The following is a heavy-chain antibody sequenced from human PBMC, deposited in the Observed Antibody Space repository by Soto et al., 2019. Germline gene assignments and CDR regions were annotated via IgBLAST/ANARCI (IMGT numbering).Heavy chain of an antibody. CDR3: ARGGFSTPMVRLWHY. D-gene: IGHD5-18*01. Sequence: ALVMVDCKASGYTFSSYAMHWVRKTPRQRLEWMGWIXTAXXRXTXXXKXXGRLTINRDTSASTAYMELSSLRFEDTAVYYCARGGFSTPMVRLWHYWGQGTPVTVSS. V-gene: IGHV1-3*04. CDR2: IXTAXXRX. J-gene: IGHJ4*02. CDR1: GYTFSSYA.